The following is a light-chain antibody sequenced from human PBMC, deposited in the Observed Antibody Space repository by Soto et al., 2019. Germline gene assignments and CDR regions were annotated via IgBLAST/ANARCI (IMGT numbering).Light chain of an antibody. CDR2: GDS. Sequence: QAVVTQPPSVSGAPGQRVTISCTGSGSNIGAGYDVHWYQHRPGTAPKLLVFGDSHRPSGVPDRFSGSKSGTSASLAITGLQAEDEGDYYCQVWDSTSDHVVFGGGTKLTVL. J-gene: IGLJ2*01. CDR1: GSNIGAGYD. CDR3: QVWDSTSDHVV. V-gene: IGLV1-40*01.